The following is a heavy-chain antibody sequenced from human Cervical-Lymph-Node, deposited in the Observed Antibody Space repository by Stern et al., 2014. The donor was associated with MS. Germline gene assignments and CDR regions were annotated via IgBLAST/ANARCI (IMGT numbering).Heavy chain of an antibody. CDR1: GFTFSSYG. D-gene: IGHD3-10*01. V-gene: IGHV3-30*03. CDR3: ATNRVMVPGKDFFYGLDV. CDR2: MSYDGSSQ. J-gene: IGHJ6*02. Sequence: VQLVESGGGVVQPGRSLRLSCAASGFTFSSYGMLWFRQAPGKGLEWVALMSYDGSSQYYAESVKGRFTVSRDNSKNTLYLQMSSLRAEDTAVYYCATNRVMVPGKDFFYGLDVWGQGTTVTVSS.